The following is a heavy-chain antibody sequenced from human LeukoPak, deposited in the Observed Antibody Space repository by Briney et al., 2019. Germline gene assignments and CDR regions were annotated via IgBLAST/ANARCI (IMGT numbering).Heavy chain of an antibody. Sequence: GASVKVSCKASGYTFTSYGISWVRQAPGPGLEWMGWISAYNGNTNYAQKLQGRVTMTTDTSTSTAYMELRSLRSDDTAVYYCARFARHYYGSGSYWNYYYYMDVWGKGTTVTVSS. CDR3: ARFARHYYGSGSYWNYYYYMDV. CDR1: GYTFTSYG. V-gene: IGHV1-18*01. D-gene: IGHD3-10*01. J-gene: IGHJ6*03. CDR2: ISAYNGNT.